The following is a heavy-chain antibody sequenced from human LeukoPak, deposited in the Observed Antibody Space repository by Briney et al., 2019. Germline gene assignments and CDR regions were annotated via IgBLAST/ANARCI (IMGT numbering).Heavy chain of an antibody. D-gene: IGHD3-9*01. CDR1: GFTFSSYA. Sequence: PGGSLRLSCAASGFTFSSYAMHWVRQAPGKGLEWVAVISYDGSNKYYADSVKGRFTISRDNYKNMVFLQMKSLRAEDTAVYYCAVSVRFERVWHFFNNWGQGTQVTVSS. CDR3: AVSVRFERVWHFFNN. CDR2: ISYDGSNK. J-gene: IGHJ4*02. V-gene: IGHV3-30*04.